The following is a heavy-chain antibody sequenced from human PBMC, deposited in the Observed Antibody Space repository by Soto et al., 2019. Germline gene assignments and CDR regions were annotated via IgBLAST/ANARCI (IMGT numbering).Heavy chain of an antibody. D-gene: IGHD5-12*01. CDR3: ARGVATIRYFDY. J-gene: IGHJ4*02. CDR1: GFTFSSYA. Sequence: GGSLRLSCAASGFTFSSYAMHWVRQAPGKGLEWVAVISYDGSNKYYADSVKGRFTISRDNSKNTLYLQMNSLRAEDTAVYYCARGVATIRYFDYWGQGTLVTVSS. CDR2: ISYDGSNK. V-gene: IGHV3-30-3*01.